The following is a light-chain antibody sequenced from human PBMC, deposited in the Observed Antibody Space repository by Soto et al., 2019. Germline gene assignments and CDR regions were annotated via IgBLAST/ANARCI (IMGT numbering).Light chain of an antibody. CDR1: SSDVGGYNY. Sequence: QSALTQPRSVSGSPGQSVTISCTGTSSDVGGYNYVSWYQQHPGKAPKLLIYDVSKRPSGVPDRFSGSKSGNTASLIISGLQADEEADYNFGSDAASNTLHVFGTGTKLTVL. CDR2: DVS. V-gene: IGLV2-11*01. CDR3: GSDAASNTLHV. J-gene: IGLJ1*01.